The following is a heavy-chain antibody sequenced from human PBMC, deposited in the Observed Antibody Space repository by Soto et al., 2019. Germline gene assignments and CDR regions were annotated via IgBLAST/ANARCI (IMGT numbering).Heavy chain of an antibody. Sequence: SETLSLTCTFSGGSINSGGYYLSWIRQHPGKGLEWIGYIYYSGSTFYNPSLRSRVTVSVDTSKNQFSLRLTSVTAADTAVYYCAKDSRKYYDGTGYYPGANWGQGTLVTVSS. CDR3: AKDSRKYYDGTGYYPGAN. CDR2: IYYSGST. V-gene: IGHV4-31*03. CDR1: GGSINSGGYY. D-gene: IGHD3-22*01. J-gene: IGHJ4*02.